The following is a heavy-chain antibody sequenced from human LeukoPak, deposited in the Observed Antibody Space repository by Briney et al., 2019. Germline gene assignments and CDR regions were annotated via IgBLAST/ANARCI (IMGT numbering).Heavy chain of an antibody. D-gene: IGHD3-22*01. CDR1: GGSITSSSYH. CDR3: ARHDSLRLRQYYYDSSGYRRNYFDY. CDR2: IYYTGTT. J-gene: IGHJ4*02. Sequence: SETLSPTCTVSGGSITSSSYHWGWIRQPPGKGLEWIGSIYYTGTTYYNPSLKSRVSIFVDTSKNQFSLRLTSVTAADTAVYYCARHDSLRLRQYYYDSSGYRRNYFDYWGQGTLVTVSS. V-gene: IGHV4-39*01.